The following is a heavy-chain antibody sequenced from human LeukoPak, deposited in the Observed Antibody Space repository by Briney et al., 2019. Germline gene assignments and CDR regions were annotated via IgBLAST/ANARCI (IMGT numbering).Heavy chain of an antibody. CDR1: GLTFSSYA. CDR3: AKDRSVWDYTTFDY. J-gene: IGHJ4*02. D-gene: IGHD6-19*01. V-gene: IGHV3-23*01. Sequence: PGGSLRLSCAASGLTFSSYAMSWVRQAPGKGLEWVSAISGSGGSTYYADSVKGRFTISRDNSKNTLYLQMNSLGAEDTAVYYCAKDRSVWDYTTFDYWGQGTLVTVSS. CDR2: ISGSGGST.